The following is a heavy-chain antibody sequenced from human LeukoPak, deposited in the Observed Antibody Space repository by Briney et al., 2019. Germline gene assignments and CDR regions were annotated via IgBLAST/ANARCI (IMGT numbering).Heavy chain of an antibody. D-gene: IGHD2-15*01. V-gene: IGHV4-39*01. CDR2: IYYSGTT. J-gene: IGHJ4*02. CDR1: GGSVSSSSYY. CDR3: ARLPTSAYFHY. Sequence: SETLSLTCTVSGGSVSSSSYYWGWIRQPPGKGLEWIGTIYYSGTTYYNPSLKSRVTISLDTSENQFSLKLSSVTGTDTALFYCARLPTSAYFHYWGQGILVTVSS.